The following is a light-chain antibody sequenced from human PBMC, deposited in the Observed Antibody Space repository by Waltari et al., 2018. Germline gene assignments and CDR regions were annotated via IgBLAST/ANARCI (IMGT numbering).Light chain of an antibody. CDR2: KVS. CDR1: QSLVFSDGDTY. J-gene: IGKJ2*01. V-gene: IGKV2-30*01. Sequence: DAILTQSPLSLPVSLGQPASISCRSSQSLVFSDGDTYLNWFHQRPGQSPRRLIYKVSNRDSGVPDRFSGSESGSVFTLEISGVEAEDVGLYFCMQGTHWPYIFGQGTKLEI. CDR3: MQGTHWPYI.